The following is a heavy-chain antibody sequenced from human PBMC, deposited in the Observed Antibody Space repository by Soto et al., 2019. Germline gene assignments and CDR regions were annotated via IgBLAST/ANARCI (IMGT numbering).Heavy chain of an antibody. J-gene: IGHJ3*02. V-gene: IGHV3-48*01. Sequence: PGGSLRLSCAASGFTFSSYSMNWVRQAPGKGLEWVSYISSSSSTIYYADSVKGRFTISRDNAKNSLYLQMNSLRAEDTAVYYCARDGPNCDSSGYYYDAFDIWGQGTMVTVSS. CDR3: ARDGPNCDSSGYYYDAFDI. CDR1: GFTFSSYS. CDR2: ISSSSSTI. D-gene: IGHD3-22*01.